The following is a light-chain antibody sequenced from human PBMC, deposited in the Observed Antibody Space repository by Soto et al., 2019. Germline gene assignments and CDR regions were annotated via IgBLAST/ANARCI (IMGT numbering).Light chain of an antibody. CDR1: QSISSY. V-gene: IGKV1-39*01. Sequence: DIQMTQSPSSLSASVGDSVTITCRASQSISSYLDWYQQKPGKAPKLLIYGASSLESGVPSRFSGSGSGTDFTLTISSLQTEDFATYYCQQFYSTPLTFGGGTKVDIK. CDR2: GAS. J-gene: IGKJ4*01. CDR3: QQFYSTPLT.